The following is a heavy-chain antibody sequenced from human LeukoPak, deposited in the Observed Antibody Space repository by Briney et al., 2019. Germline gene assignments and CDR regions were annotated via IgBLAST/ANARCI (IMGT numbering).Heavy chain of an antibody. CDR2: INHSGST. V-gene: IGHV4-34*01. Sequence: SETLSLTCAVYGGSFSGYYWSWIRQPPGKGLEWIGEINHSGSTNYSPSLKSRVTISVDTSKNQFSLKLSSVTAADTAVYYCARGRGRHSSSWYYFDYWGQGTLVTVSS. D-gene: IGHD6-13*01. CDR3: ARGRGRHSSSWYYFDY. J-gene: IGHJ4*02. CDR1: GGSFSGYY.